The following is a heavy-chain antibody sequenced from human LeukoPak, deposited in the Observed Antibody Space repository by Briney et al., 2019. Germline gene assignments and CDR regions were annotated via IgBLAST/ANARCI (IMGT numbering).Heavy chain of an antibody. CDR3: AKDSTTVLDY. V-gene: IGHV3-30*18. CDR1: GFSFSGYG. D-gene: IGHD2-2*01. CDR2: ISYDGSKK. J-gene: IGHJ4*02. Sequence: GGSLRLSCAASGFSFSGYGMHWARQAPGKGLEWVALISYDGSKKYYADSVKGRFTISRDNFKNTLHLQMNSLRSEDTAMYYCAKDSTTVLDYWGQGTLVTVSS.